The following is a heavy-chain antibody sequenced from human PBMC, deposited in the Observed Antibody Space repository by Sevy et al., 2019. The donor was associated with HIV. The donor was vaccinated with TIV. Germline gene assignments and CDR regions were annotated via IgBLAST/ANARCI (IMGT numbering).Heavy chain of an antibody. CDR2: INYNGIT. CDR1: GASISSSGYY. V-gene: IGHV4-39*01. Sequence: SETLSLTCTVSGASISSSGYYWGWIRQPPGKGLEWIASINYNGITFYNPSLKSRITICADTSKNQFSLDLSSVTAADTAIYYCAGPILTYNNGWSYYDYWGQGTVVTVSS. D-gene: IGHD6-19*01. CDR3: AGPILTYNNGWSYYDY. J-gene: IGHJ4*02.